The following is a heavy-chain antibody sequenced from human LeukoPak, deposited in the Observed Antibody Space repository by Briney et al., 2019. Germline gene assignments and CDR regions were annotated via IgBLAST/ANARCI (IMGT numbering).Heavy chain of an antibody. CDR3: ARAIAVAGPFDY. CDR2: INPNNGDT. D-gene: IGHD6-19*01. Sequence: ASVKVSCKTSGYTFTGNFMHWVRQAPGQGPEWMGWINPNNGDTNYAQKLQGRVTMTTDTSTSTAYMELRSLRSDDTAVYYCARAIAVAGPFDYWGQGTLVTVSS. V-gene: IGHV1-18*04. J-gene: IGHJ4*02. CDR1: GYTFTGNF.